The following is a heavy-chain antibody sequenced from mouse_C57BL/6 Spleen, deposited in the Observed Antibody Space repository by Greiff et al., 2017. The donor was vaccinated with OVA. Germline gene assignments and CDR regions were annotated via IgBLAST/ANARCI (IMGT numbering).Heavy chain of an antibody. J-gene: IGHJ2*01. D-gene: IGHD2-2*01. V-gene: IGHV1-47*01. CDR1: GYTFTTYP. CDR2: FHPYNDDT. CDR3: ARNHGYDGYYFDY. Sequence: VKLMESGAELVKPGASVKMSCKASGYTFTTYPIEWMKQNHGKSLEWIGNFHPYNDDTKYNEKFKGKATLTVEKSSSTVYLELSRLTSDDSAVYYCARNHGYDGYYFDYWGQGTTLTVSS.